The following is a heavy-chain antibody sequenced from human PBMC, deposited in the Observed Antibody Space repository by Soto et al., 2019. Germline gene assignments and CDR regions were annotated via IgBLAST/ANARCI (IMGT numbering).Heavy chain of an antibody. CDR3: AKDLQEYSSSYFDY. V-gene: IGHV3-9*01. CDR2: ISWNSGSI. J-gene: IGHJ4*02. Sequence: LRLSCAASGFTFDDYAMHWVRQAPGKGLEWVSGISWNSGSIGYADSVKGRFTISRDNAKNSLYLQMNSLRAEDTALYYCAKDLQEYSSSYFDYWGQGTLVTVSS. CDR1: GFTFDDYA. D-gene: IGHD6-13*01.